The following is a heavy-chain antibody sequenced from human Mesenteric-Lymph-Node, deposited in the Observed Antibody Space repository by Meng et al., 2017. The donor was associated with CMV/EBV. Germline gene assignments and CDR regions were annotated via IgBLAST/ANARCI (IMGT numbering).Heavy chain of an antibody. D-gene: IGHD3-10*01. J-gene: IGHJ6*02. CDR2: IIPIFGTA. V-gene: IGHV1-69*06. CDR3: AISNVNGLNMVRGVIHYYYGMDV. Sequence: ISWVRQAPGQGLEWMGGIIPIFGTANYAQKFQGRVTITADKSTSTAYMELSSLRSEDTAVYYCAISNVNGLNMVRGVIHYYYGMDVWGQGTTVTVSS.